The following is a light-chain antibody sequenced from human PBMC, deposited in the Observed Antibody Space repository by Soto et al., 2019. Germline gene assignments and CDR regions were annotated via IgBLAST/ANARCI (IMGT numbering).Light chain of an antibody. CDR1: QSVSSY. CDR2: DAS. J-gene: IGKJ1*01. CDR3: QQRSNWWT. V-gene: IGKV3-11*01. Sequence: EIVLTQSPATLSLSPGERATLSCRASQSVSSYLAWYQHKPGQAPRLLIYDASNRATGIPARFSGSGSGTDFTLTISSLEPEEFAVYYCQQRSNWWTFGQGTKLEIK.